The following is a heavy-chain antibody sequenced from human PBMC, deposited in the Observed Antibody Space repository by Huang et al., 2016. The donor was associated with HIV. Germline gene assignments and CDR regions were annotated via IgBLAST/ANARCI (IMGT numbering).Heavy chain of an antibody. Sequence: QVRLEQWGPTLLKPSDALSLKCAVYGDSFSDYFWTWIRQSPVKGLEGIGEGNHRGSVTHNPSLSRRVSMSVDPSKNQIYLNLTSVSAADSAVYFCARPKMTAIPSDSSWSFFDFWGRGTPVTVSS. D-gene: IGHD3-3*01. CDR2: GNHRGSV. V-gene: IGHV4-34*01. CDR1: GDSFSDYF. J-gene: IGHJ4*02. CDR3: ARPKMTAIPSDSSWSFFDF.